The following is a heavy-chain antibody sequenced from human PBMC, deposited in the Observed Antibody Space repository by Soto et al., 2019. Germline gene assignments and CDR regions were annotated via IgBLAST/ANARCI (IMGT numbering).Heavy chain of an antibody. Sequence: PGESLKISCKGSGYSFTSYWIGWVRQMPGKGLEWMGIIYPGDSDTRYSPSFQGQVTISADKSISTAYLQWSSLKASDTAMYYCATSGYDILTGYYQYYYYYGMDVWGQGTTVTVSS. CDR2: IYPGDSDT. CDR3: ATSGYDILTGYYQYYYYYGMDV. V-gene: IGHV5-51*01. D-gene: IGHD3-9*01. J-gene: IGHJ6*02. CDR1: GYSFTSYW.